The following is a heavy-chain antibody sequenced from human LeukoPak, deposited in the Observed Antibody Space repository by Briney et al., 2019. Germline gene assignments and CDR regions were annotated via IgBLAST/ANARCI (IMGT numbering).Heavy chain of an antibody. V-gene: IGHV1-2*06. D-gene: IGHD6-13*01. Sequence: APVKVSCKASGYTFTGYYMHWVRQAPGQGLEWMGRINPNSGGTNYAQKFQGRVTMTRDTSISTAYMELSRLRSNDTAVYYCARDDGIAAADIDYWGQGTLVTVSS. J-gene: IGHJ4*02. CDR2: INPNSGGT. CDR3: ARDDGIAAADIDY. CDR1: GYTFTGYY.